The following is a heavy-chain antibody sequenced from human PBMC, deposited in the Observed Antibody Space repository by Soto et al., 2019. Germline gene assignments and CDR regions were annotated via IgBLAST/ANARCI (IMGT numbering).Heavy chain of an antibody. CDR2: IYYSGST. CDR3: ARRHDYGDYLSDWFDP. V-gene: IGHV4-39*01. CDR1: GGSISSSSYY. J-gene: IGHJ5*02. D-gene: IGHD4-17*01. Sequence: SETLSLTCTVSGGSISSSSYYWGWIRQPPGKGLEWIGSIYYSGSTYYNPSLKSRVTISVDTSKNQFSLKLSSVTAADTAVYYCARRHDYGDYLSDWFDPWGQGTLVTVSS.